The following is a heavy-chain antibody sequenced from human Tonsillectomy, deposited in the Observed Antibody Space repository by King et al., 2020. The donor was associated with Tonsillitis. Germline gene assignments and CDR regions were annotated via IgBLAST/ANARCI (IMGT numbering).Heavy chain of an antibody. D-gene: IGHD3-10*01. V-gene: IGHV1-2*02. J-gene: IGHJ3*02. CDR3: AKIGTAYGAFDI. CDR1: GYTFTGYH. CDR2: ISPQSGGT. Sequence: QLVQSGAEVKKPGASVKVSCKASGYTFTGYHMHWVRQARGQGLEWMGWISPQSGGTNYAQMFQGRVTMTRDTSITHAYMELSGLRSDDTAVYYCAKIGTAYGAFDIWGQGTMVTVSS.